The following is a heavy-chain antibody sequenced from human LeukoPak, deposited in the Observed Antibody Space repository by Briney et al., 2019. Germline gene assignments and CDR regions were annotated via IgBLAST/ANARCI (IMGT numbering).Heavy chain of an antibody. CDR3: AKPHSSSWLLYFDY. Sequence: GGSLRLSCAASGNYWMHWVRQAPGKGLVWVSHINSDGSWTSYADSVKGRFTISKDNAKNTVYLQMNSLRAEDTAVYYCAKPHSSSWLLYFDYWGQGTLATVSS. CDR1: GNYW. V-gene: IGHV3-74*01. J-gene: IGHJ4*02. D-gene: IGHD6-13*01. CDR2: INSDGSWT.